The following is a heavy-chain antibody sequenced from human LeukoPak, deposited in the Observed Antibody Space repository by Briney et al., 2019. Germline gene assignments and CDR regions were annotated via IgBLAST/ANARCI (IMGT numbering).Heavy chain of an antibody. CDR3: APDLRGSAWSLDD. CDR2: ITGSSSNT. V-gene: IGHV3-23*01. CDR1: GFNFSNCA. D-gene: IGHD6-13*01. Sequence: GGSLRLSCAASGFNFSNCAMTWVRQAPGKGLEWVSAITGSSSNTYYADSVKGRFTISRDNSKNMLCLELNSLTVEDTAIYYCAPDLRGSAWSLDDWGQGTLVTVSS. J-gene: IGHJ4*02.